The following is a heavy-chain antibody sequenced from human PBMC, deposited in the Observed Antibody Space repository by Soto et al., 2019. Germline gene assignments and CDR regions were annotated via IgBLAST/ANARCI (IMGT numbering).Heavy chain of an antibody. CDR3: AGVVTVVKSFHYWYFDL. CDR2: IIPIFGTA. Sequence: QVQLVQSGAEVKKPGSSVKVSCKASGGTFSSYAISWVRQAPGQGLEWMGGIIPIFGTANYAQKFQGRVTITADEATSTAYMELSILRSEDTAVYYCAGVVTVVKSFHYWYFDLWGRGTLVTVSS. V-gene: IGHV1-69*12. D-gene: IGHD2-15*01. J-gene: IGHJ2*01. CDR1: GGTFSSYA.